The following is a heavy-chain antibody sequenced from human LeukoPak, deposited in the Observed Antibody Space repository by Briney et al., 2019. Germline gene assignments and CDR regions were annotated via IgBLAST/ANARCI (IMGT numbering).Heavy chain of an antibody. CDR2: FDPEDGET. J-gene: IGHJ3*02. V-gene: IGHV1-24*01. CDR3: ATSGYLVLSRLAFDI. CDR1: GYTLTELS. D-gene: IGHD3-10*01. Sequence: GASVKVSCKVSGYTLTELSMHWVRQAPGKGLEWMGGFDPEDGETIYAQKFQGRVTMTEDTSTDTAYMELSNLRSEDTAVYYCATSGYLVLSRLAFDIWGQGTMVTVSS.